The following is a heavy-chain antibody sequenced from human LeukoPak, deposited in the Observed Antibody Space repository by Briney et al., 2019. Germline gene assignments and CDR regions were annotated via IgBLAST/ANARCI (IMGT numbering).Heavy chain of an antibody. CDR2: IDHSGST. D-gene: IGHD6-6*01. CDR3: AGNIAARLDY. J-gene: IGHJ4*02. CDR1: GGPFSGYY. V-gene: IGHV4-34*01. Sequence: PSETLSLTCAVYGGPFSGYYWSWIRQPPGKGLEWIEEIDHSGSTNYNPSLKSRVTISVDTSKNQFSLKLSSVTAADTAVYYCAGNIAARLDYWGQGTPVTVSS.